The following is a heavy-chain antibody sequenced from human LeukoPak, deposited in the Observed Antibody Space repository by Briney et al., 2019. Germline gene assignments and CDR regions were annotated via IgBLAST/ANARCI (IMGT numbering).Heavy chain of an antibody. CDR1: GFTFSSYG. V-gene: IGHV3-23*01. CDR3: AKPSSTSAHYYYYMDV. J-gene: IGHJ6*03. CDR2: ISAGGDSK. Sequence: GGSLRLSCAASGFTFSSYGMSWVRQAPGKGLEWVSAISAGGDSKYYADSVKGRFTISRDNSKNTLYLQMSSLRAEDTAVYYCAKPSSTSAHYYYYMDVWGKGTTVTVSS. D-gene: IGHD2-2*01.